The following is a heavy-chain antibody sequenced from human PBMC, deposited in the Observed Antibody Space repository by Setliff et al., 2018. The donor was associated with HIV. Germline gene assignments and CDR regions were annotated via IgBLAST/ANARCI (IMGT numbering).Heavy chain of an antibody. CDR3: SRGTYYKGLDP. CDR1: GGSISSGGYY. CDR2: IYYTGTT. J-gene: IGHJ5*02. D-gene: IGHD3-10*01. V-gene: IGHV4-31*03. Sequence: SETLSLTCTVSGGSISSGGYYWSWVRQVPGKGLEWIGSIYYTGTTNYNPSLESRLTISIDTSQNHFSLKLTSVTAADTALYFCSRGTYYKGLDPWGQGTLVTVSS.